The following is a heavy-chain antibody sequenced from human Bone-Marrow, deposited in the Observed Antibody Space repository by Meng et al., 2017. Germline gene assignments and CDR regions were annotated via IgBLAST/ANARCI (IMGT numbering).Heavy chain of an antibody. J-gene: IGHJ3*02. CDR1: GFTFSSYE. V-gene: IGHV3-48*03. CDR3: ARNGWYYDFWSGYYPNDAFDI. Sequence: GESLMISCAASGFTFSSYEMNWVRQAPGKGLEWVSYISSSGSTIYYADSVKGRFTISRDNAKNSLYLQMNSLRAEDTAVYYCARNGWYYDFWSGYYPNDAFDIWGQETMVTVSS. D-gene: IGHD3-3*01. CDR2: ISSSGSTI.